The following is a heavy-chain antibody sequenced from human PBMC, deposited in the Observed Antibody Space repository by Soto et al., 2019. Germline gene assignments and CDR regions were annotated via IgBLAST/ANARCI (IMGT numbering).Heavy chain of an antibody. Sequence: QVQLVESGGGLVKPGGSLRLSCAASGFTFSDSYMTWIRQATGKGLEWVSYSSGSGTTIYYADSVKGRFTVSRDNAQNALFLQMTSRRAEDTAVYYCSSDPYYYASAHWGQGTLITV. CDR1: GFTFSDSY. D-gene: IGHD3-10*01. CDR3: SSDPYYYASAH. CDR2: SSGSGTTI. J-gene: IGHJ4*02. V-gene: IGHV3-11*01.